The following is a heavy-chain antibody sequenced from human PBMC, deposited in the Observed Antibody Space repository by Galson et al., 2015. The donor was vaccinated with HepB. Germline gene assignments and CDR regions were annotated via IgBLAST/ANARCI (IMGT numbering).Heavy chain of an antibody. CDR2: ISESGDST. Sequence: SLRLSCAGSGVTLSKSGMSWVRQAPGKGLDWVSVISESGDSTHYADSVKGRFIISRDNSRNTLYLQMNSLRAEDTAVYYCARGSNPWKYLDYWGQGTLVTVSS. J-gene: IGHJ4*02. V-gene: IGHV3-23*01. D-gene: IGHD3-10*01. CDR3: ARGSNPWKYLDY. CDR1: GVTLSKSG.